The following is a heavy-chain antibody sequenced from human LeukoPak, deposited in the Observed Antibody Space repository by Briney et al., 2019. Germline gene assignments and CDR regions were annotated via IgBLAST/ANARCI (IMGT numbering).Heavy chain of an antibody. Sequence: SVKVSCKASGGTFSSYAISWERQAPGQGLEWMGRIIPIFGTANYAQKFQGRVTITTDESTSTAYMELSSLRPEDTAVYYCARDPAPAGLRFWSGYYTAHFDYWGQGTLVTVSS. V-gene: IGHV1-69*05. CDR3: ARDPAPAGLRFWSGYYTAHFDY. D-gene: IGHD3-3*01. CDR1: GGTFSSYA. CDR2: IIPIFGTA. J-gene: IGHJ4*02.